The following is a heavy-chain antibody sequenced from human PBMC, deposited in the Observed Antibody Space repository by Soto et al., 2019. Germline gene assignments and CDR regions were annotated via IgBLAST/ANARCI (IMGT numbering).Heavy chain of an antibody. Sequence: SETLSLTCTVSGVSVSSGYYWSWIRQHPGKGVEGIGYIYYSGSTYYNPSLKSRVTISVDTSKNQFSLKLSSVTAADTAVYYCARVLHYFGSGSNSRWFDTRCPETLLQVSS. J-gene: IGHJ5*02. V-gene: IGHV4-31*03. CDR2: IYYSGST. CDR3: ARVLHYFGSGSNSRWFDT. CDR1: GVSVSSGYY. D-gene: IGHD3-10*01.